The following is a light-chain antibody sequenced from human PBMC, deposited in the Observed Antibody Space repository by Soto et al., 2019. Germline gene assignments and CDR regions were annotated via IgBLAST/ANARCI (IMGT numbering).Light chain of an antibody. CDR2: GAS. CDR1: QSVSSSY. J-gene: IGKJ1*01. CDR3: QQYGSSRWT. V-gene: IGKV3-20*01. Sequence: EIVLTQSPGTLSLSPGERATLSCRASQSVSSSYLAWYQQKPGPAPRLLIYGASSRATGIPDRFSGSGSGTDFTLTISRLEPEDFAVYYCQQYGSSRWTFGHGTKVEIK.